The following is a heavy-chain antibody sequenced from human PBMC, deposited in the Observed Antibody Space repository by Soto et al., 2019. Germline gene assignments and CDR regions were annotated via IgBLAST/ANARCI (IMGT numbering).Heavy chain of an antibody. D-gene: IGHD6-13*01. CDR3: VASLAASGLNWLDP. Sequence: KPSETLSLTCTVSGGSISSGGYYWSWIRQHPGKGLEWIGYIYYSGSTYYNPSLKSRVTISVDTSKNQFSLKLSSVTAADTAVYYCVASLAASGLNWLDPWGRGTLVTVSS. CDR1: GGSISSGGYY. CDR2: IYYSGST. V-gene: IGHV4-31*03. J-gene: IGHJ5*02.